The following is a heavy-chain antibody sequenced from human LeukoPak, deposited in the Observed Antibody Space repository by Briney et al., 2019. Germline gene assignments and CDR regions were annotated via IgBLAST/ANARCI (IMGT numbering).Heavy chain of an antibody. J-gene: IGHJ4*02. CDR3: ALVMITSGPFDY. D-gene: IGHD3-16*01. V-gene: IGHV1-46*01. CDR2: INPSGGST. CDR1: GYTFTSYY. Sequence: ASVKVSCKASGYTFTSYYMHWVRQAPGQGLEWMGIINPSGGSTSYAQKFQGRVTMTRDMSTSTVYMELSSLRSDDTALYYCALVMITSGPFDYWGQGTLVIVSS.